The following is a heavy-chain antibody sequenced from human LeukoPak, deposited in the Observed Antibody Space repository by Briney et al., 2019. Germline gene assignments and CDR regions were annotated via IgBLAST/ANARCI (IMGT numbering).Heavy chain of an antibody. Sequence: SVKVSCKASGYTFTSYYMHWVRQAPGQGLEWMGRIIPILGIANYAQKFQGRVTITADKSTSTAYMELSSLRSEDTAVYYCATEPNYYDSSMDYWGQGTLVTVSS. CDR1: GYTFTSYY. CDR2: IIPILGIA. CDR3: ATEPNYYDSSMDY. V-gene: IGHV1-69*02. J-gene: IGHJ4*02. D-gene: IGHD3-22*01.